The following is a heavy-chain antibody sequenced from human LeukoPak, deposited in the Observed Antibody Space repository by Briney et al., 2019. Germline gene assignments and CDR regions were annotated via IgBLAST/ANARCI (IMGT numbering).Heavy chain of an antibody. CDR1: GGSINSQY. CDR3: AKGAGYSSSWYHLMYYFDY. CDR2: IYNSGSI. J-gene: IGHJ4*02. D-gene: IGHD6-13*01. V-gene: IGHV4-59*11. Sequence: SETLSLTCTVSGGSINSQYCNWIRQSPGKGLEWIGYIYNSGSINYNPSLKSRVTISVDTSKNQFSLKLSSVTAADTAVYYCAKGAGYSSSWYHLMYYFDYWGQGTLVTVSS.